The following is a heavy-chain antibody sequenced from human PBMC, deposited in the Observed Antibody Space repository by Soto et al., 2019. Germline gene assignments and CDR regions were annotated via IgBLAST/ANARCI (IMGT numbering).Heavy chain of an antibody. D-gene: IGHD6-6*01. V-gene: IGHV1-69*12. Sequence: QVQLVQSGAEVKKPGSSVKVSCKASGGTFSSYAISWVRQAPGQGLEWMGGIIPIFGTANYAQKFQGRVTITADESTSTAYMELSSLRSEDTAVYYCLCGSSGFLSTLYYYYGMDVWGQGTTVTVSS. J-gene: IGHJ6*02. CDR1: GGTFSSYA. CDR3: LCGSSGFLSTLYYYYGMDV. CDR2: IIPIFGTA.